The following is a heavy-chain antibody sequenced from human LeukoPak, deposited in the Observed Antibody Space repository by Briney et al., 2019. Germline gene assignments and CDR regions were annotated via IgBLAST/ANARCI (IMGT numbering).Heavy chain of an antibody. CDR3: ARDQAAGPFDAFDI. Sequence: PSQTLSLTCAVSGGSISSGGYSWSWVRQPPGKGLEWIGYIYHSGSTYYNPSLKSRVTISVDRSKNQFSLKLSSVTAADTAVYYCARDQAAGPFDAFDIWGQGTMVTVSS. CDR1: GGSISSGGYS. V-gene: IGHV4-30-2*01. CDR2: IYHSGST. J-gene: IGHJ3*02. D-gene: IGHD6-19*01.